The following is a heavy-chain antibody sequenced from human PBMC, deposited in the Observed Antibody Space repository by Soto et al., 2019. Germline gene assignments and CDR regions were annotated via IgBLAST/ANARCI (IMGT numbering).Heavy chain of an antibody. V-gene: IGHV3-15*01. CDR3: GWLLYAYFDY. D-gene: IGHD3-3*01. CDR2: IKSKTDGGTT. Sequence: EVQLVESGGGLVKPGGSLRLSCAASGFTFSNAWMSWVRQAPGKGLEWVGRIKSKTDGGTTDYAAPVKGRFTISRDDSKNTLYLQTNSLKTEDTAVYYCGWLLYAYFDYWGQGTLVTVSS. CDR1: GFTFSNAW. J-gene: IGHJ4*02.